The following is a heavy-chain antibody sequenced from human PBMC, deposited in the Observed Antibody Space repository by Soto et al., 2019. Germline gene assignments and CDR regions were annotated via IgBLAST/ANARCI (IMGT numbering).Heavy chain of an antibody. V-gene: IGHV4-31*03. CDR1: GGSISSGGYY. CDR2: IYYSGST. D-gene: IGHD3-3*01. CDR3: ARARAKAGFLEWSPWFDP. Sequence: QVQLQESGPGLVKPSQTLSLTCTVSGGSISSGGYYWSWIRQHPGKGLEWIGYIYYSGSTYYNPSLKSRVTISVDTSKNQFSLKLSSVTAADTALYYCARARAKAGFLEWSPWFDPWGQGTLVTVSS. J-gene: IGHJ5*02.